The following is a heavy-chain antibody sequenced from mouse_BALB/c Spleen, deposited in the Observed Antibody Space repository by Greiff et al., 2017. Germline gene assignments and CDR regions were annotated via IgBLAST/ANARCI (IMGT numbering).Heavy chain of an antibody. CDR1: GFTFSSYA. D-gene: IGHD2-4*01. CDR3: ATMITTDFDD. CDR2: ISSGGSYT. J-gene: IGHJ2*01. Sequence: EVLLVESGGGLVKPGGSLKLSCAASGFTFSSYAMSWVRQSPEKRLEWVAEISSGGSYTYYPDTVTGRFTISRDNAKNTLYLEMSSLRCEDTAMYYCATMITTDFDDWGEGTTLTVSS. V-gene: IGHV5-9-4*01.